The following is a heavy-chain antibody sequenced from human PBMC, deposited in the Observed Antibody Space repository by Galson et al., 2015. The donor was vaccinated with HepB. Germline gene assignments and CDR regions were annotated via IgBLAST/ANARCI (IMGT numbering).Heavy chain of an antibody. J-gene: IGHJ6*02. Sequence: ETLSLTCAVYGGSFSGYYWSWIRQSPGKGLEWIGSINHRRTINYSPSLKGRVALSVDTSKNQFSLRLSSVTAADTAVYYCARGRKVLTYYYGMDVWGQGTTVTVSS. CDR3: ARGRKVLTYYYGMDV. V-gene: IGHV4-34*01. CDR2: INHRRTI. CDR1: GGSFSGYY. D-gene: IGHD4/OR15-4a*01.